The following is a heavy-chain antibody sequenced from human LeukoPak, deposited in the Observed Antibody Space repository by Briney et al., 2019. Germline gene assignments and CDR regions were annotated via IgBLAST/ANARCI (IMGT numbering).Heavy chain of an antibody. V-gene: IGHV4-31*03. CDR2: IYYSGST. Sequence: SETLSLTCTVSGGSISSGGYYWSWIRQHPGKGLEWIGYIYYSGSTYYNPSLKSRVTISVDTSKNQFSLKLSSVTAADTAVYYCARGEHASEVDYWGQGTLVTVSS. CDR1: GGSISSGGYY. J-gene: IGHJ4*02. CDR3: ARGEHASEVDY.